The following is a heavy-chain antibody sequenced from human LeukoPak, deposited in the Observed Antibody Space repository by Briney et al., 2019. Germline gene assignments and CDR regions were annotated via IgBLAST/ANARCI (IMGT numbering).Heavy chain of an antibody. J-gene: IGHJ4*02. D-gene: IGHD2-21*01. CDR1: GFTFSSYG. Sequence: GGSLRLSCAASGFTFSSYGMHWVRQAPGKGLEWVAVIWYDGSEKYYGDSVKGRFTISRDNSKNTVYLQMHSLRVEDTAVYYCVRDRSAVLSDVIPFEFWGQGSLVTVSS. V-gene: IGHV3-33*01. CDR3: VRDRSAVLSDVIPFEF. CDR2: IWYDGSEK.